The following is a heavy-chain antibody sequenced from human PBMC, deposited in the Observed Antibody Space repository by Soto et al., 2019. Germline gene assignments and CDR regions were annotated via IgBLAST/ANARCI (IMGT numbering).Heavy chain of an antibody. V-gene: IGHV3-23*01. CDR2: ITGSGGST. D-gene: IGHD5-12*01. Sequence: EVQLLESGGGLVQPGGFLRLSCAASGFTFSSYAMSWVRQAPGKGLEWVSAITGSGGSTYSADSVKGRFTISRDNSKNTLYLQMNSLRAEDTAVYYCAKDLEWLRFYFDYWGQGTLVTVSS. CDR3: AKDLEWLRFYFDY. CDR1: GFTFSSYA. J-gene: IGHJ4*02.